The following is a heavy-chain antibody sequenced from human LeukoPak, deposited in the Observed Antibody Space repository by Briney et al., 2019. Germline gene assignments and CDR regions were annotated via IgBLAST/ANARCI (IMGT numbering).Heavy chain of an antibody. CDR2: ISPKSGGT. J-gene: IGHJ5*02. Sequence: EASVKVSCKTSGYSFTDYYIHRVRQAPGQGFEWLGWISPKSGGTNYAQKFQDSVSLTRDTSIDTAYMELTSLRLDDTAIYYCARGVAANGRRLDPWGQGTLITVSS. V-gene: IGHV1-2*02. CDR1: GYSFTDYY. D-gene: IGHD2-15*01. CDR3: ARGVAANGRRLDP.